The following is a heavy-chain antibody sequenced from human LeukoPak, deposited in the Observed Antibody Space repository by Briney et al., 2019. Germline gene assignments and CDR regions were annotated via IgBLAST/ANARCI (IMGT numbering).Heavy chain of an antibody. CDR2: INQDGSER. D-gene: IGHD2-15*01. V-gene: IGHV3-7*04. CDR3: ARGILASVIYFYYMDV. Sequence: AGGSLRLSCAAAGFNFRSYWMTWVRQAPGGGLQWVATINQDGSERSYLDSVKGRFTISRDNAGDSLYLHMDRLGPEDTAVYYCARGILASVIYFYYMDVWGRGTTVTVSS. CDR1: GFNFRSYW. J-gene: IGHJ6*03.